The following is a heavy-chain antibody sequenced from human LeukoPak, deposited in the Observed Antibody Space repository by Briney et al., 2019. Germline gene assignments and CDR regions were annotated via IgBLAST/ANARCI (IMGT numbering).Heavy chain of an antibody. Sequence: PGGSLRLSCAASGFTFSSYGMHWVRQAPGKGLEWVAFIRYDGSNKYYADSVKGRFTISRDNSKNTLYLQMNSLRAEDTAVYYCARDPGYSSTLAPVGDGMDVWGQGTTVTVSS. CDR3: ARDPGYSSTLAPVGDGMDV. J-gene: IGHJ6*02. CDR2: IRYDGSNK. CDR1: GFTFSSYG. V-gene: IGHV3-30*02. D-gene: IGHD6-13*01.